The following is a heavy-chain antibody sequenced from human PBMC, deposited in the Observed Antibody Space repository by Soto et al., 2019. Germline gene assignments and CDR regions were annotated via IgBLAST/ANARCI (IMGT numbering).Heavy chain of an antibody. CDR3: ARGVYDSNGYSYP. CDR1: GFNFSSYE. D-gene: IGHD3-22*01. CDR2: ISSGGKRI. Sequence: GGSLRLSCADSGFNFSSYEMNWVRQAPGKGLEWISYISSGGKRIYYTDSVKGRFTISRDNPKNSLYLQMNSLRAEDTAVYYCARGVYDSNGYSYPWGQGTLVTVSS. J-gene: IGHJ5*02. V-gene: IGHV3-48*03.